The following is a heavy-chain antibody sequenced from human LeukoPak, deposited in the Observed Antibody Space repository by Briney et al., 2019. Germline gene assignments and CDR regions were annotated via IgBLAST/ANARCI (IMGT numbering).Heavy chain of an antibody. CDR2: ISAYNCNT. Sequence: ASVKVSCKASGYTFTSYGISWVRQAPGQGLEWMGWISAYNCNTNYAQKLQGRVTMTTDTSTSTAYMELRRLRSDDTAVYYCARDLRYCSGGSCYSGGGNYYYYYGMDVWGQGTTVTVSS. CDR1: GYTFTSYG. V-gene: IGHV1-18*01. J-gene: IGHJ6*02. CDR3: ARDLRYCSGGSCYSGGGNYYYYYGMDV. D-gene: IGHD2-15*01.